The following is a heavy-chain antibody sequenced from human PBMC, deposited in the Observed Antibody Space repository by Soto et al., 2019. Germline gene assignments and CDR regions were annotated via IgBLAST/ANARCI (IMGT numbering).Heavy chain of an antibody. J-gene: IGHJ4*02. CDR2: ISYDGSNK. CDR3: AKDRSRSWCLDY. D-gene: IGHD6-13*01. Sequence: QVQLVESGGGVVQPGRSLRLSCEASGFTFRRNGMHWVRQAPGKGLEWVAVISYDGSNKYYADSVKGRFTISRDDSKNTLYLQMNSLRTEDTAVYYCAKDRSRSWCLDYWGQGSLVTVSS. CDR1: GFTFRRNG. V-gene: IGHV3-30*18.